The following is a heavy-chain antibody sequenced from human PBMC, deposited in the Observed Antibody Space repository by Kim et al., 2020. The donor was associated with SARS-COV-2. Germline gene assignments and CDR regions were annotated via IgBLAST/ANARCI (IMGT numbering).Heavy chain of an antibody. CDR3: ARDGTTRNGGYYFDY. V-gene: IGHV1-3*01. J-gene: IGHJ4*02. Sequence: QKFQGGVTITRDASASTAYMELSSLRSDDTAVYYCARDGTTRNGGYYFDYWGQGALVTVSS. D-gene: IGHD1-1*01.